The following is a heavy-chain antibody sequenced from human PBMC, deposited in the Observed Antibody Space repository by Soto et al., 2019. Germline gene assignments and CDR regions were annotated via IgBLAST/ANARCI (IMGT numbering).Heavy chain of an antibody. CDR2: INYSGST. CDR1: GVSISSGY. Sequence: SETLSLTCVVSGVSISSGYCTWIRQSPGKGLEWIGDINYSGSTNYNPSLRSRVTISVDTSKNQFSLKLSSVTAADTAVYYCASSTVRSNWYFDYWGQGTLVTVSS. V-gene: IGHV4-34*01. D-gene: IGHD2-8*01. J-gene: IGHJ4*02. CDR3: ASSTVRSNWYFDY.